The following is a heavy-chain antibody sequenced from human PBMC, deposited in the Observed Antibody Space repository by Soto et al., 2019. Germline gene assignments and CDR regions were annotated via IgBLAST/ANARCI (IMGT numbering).Heavy chain of an antibody. CDR2: ISSSGSTI. J-gene: IGHJ4*02. V-gene: IGHV3-48*02. CDR1: GFSFSSHS. CDR3: ARGRGYCVGTNCYLDY. D-gene: IGHD2-21*01. Sequence: EVQLVESGGGLVQPGGSLRLSCAASGFSFSSHSMKWVRQAPGKGLEWGSYISSSGSTIYYADSVKGRFTISRDNAKNSLYLQMNSLRDDDTAVYYCARGRGYCVGTNCYLDYWGQRALVTVSS.